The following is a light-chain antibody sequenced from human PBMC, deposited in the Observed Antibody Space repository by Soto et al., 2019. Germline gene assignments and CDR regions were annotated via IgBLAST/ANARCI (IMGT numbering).Light chain of an antibody. CDR3: CSYAGSSTFYV. J-gene: IGLJ1*01. Sequence: QSGLTQPAAGSESPGQSITISYTRTSSDVGSYNLVSWYQQHPGKAPKLMIYEVTKWPSGVSNRFSGSKSGNTASLTISGLQAVDEADYYCCSYAGSSTFYVFGTGTKATVL. CDR1: SSDVGSYNL. V-gene: IGLV2-23*02. CDR2: EVT.